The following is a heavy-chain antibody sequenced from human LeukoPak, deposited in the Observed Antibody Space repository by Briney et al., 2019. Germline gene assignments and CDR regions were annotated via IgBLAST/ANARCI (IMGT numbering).Heavy chain of an antibody. J-gene: IGHJ4*02. D-gene: IGHD6-19*01. CDR3: ARKVAGTFDY. Sequence: PSETLSLTCAVYGGSFSGYYWSWIRQPPGKGLEWIGEINHSGSTNYNPSLTSRVTISVDTSKNQFSLKLSSVTAADTAVYYCARKVAGTFDYWGQGTLVTVSS. CDR1: GGSFSGYY. CDR2: INHSGST. V-gene: IGHV4-34*01.